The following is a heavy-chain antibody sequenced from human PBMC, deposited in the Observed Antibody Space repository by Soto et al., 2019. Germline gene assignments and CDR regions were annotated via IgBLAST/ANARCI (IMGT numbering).Heavy chain of an antibody. V-gene: IGHV4-30-4*01. J-gene: IGHJ5*02. CDR2: VYYRGST. CDR1: GGSISSGDYY. CDR3: ARVRGRLLRLDP. Sequence: QMQLQESGPGLVKPSQTLSLTCTVSGGSISSGDYYWIWIRQPPRKGLEWIGYVYYRGSTNYNQSIISRVTISVDTSKNQFSLKLSSVTAADTAVYYCARVRGRLLRLDPWGQGTLVTVSS. D-gene: IGHD1-26*01.